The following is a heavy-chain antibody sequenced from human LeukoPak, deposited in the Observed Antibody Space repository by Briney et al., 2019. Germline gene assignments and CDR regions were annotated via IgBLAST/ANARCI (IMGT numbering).Heavy chain of an antibody. CDR3: ARHEHKAMAGDT. V-gene: IGHV4-39*01. CDR1: GDSISITHYF. CDR2: IDYSGNT. Sequence: SETLSLTSTVSGDSISITHYFWGWIRQPPGKGLEWIGDIDYSGNTYYNPSLSGRVTISVDTSKNHFSLRLISVTAADTAVYYCARHEHKAMAGDTWGQGTLVTVSS. D-gene: IGHD6-19*01. J-gene: IGHJ5*02.